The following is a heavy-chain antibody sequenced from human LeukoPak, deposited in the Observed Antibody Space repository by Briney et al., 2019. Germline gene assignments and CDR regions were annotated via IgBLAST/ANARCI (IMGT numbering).Heavy chain of an antibody. CDR3: TRGYNWNYGYFDN. CDR1: GFTFGDYA. D-gene: IGHD1-7*01. V-gene: IGHV3-49*04. Sequence: GGSLRLSCTASGFTFGDYAMSWVRQAPGKGLKWVGFIRSKAYGGTTEYAASVKGRFTISRDDSKSIAYLQMNSLKTEDTAVYYCTRGYNWNYGYFDNWGQGTLVTVSS. CDR2: IRSKAYGGTT. J-gene: IGHJ4*02.